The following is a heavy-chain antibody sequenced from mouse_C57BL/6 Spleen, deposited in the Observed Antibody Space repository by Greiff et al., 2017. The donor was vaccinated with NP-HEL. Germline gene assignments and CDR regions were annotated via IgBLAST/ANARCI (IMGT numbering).Heavy chain of an antibody. CDR1: GFSLTSYA. CDR2: IWTGGGT. Sequence: VQLQESGPGLVAPSQSLSITCTVSGFSLTSYAISWVRQPPGKGLEWLGVIWTGGGTNYNSALKSRLSISKDNSKSQVFLKMNSLQTDDTARYYCARKEELGSYYAMDYWGQGTSVTVSS. CDR3: ARKEELGSYYAMDY. D-gene: IGHD4-1*01. V-gene: IGHV2-9-1*01. J-gene: IGHJ4*01.